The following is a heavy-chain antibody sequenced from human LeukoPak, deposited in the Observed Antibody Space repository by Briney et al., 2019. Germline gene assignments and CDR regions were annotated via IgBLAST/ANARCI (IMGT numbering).Heavy chain of an antibody. CDR2: IIPMSDTA. J-gene: IGHJ4*02. CDR1: GGTFNSYA. Sequence: SVKVSCKASGGTFNSYAISWVRQAPGQGLEWMGGIIPMSDTANYPQKFRGRLTITADIPTSTVYMELSSLRAEDTAVYYCAKEIWPTVTIPGRTYFDYWGQGTLVTVSS. D-gene: IGHD4-17*01. V-gene: IGHV1-69*06. CDR3: AKEIWPTVTIPGRTYFDY.